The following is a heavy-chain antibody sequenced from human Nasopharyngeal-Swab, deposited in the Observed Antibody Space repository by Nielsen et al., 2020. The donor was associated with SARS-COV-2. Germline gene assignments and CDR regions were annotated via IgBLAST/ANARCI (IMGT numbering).Heavy chain of an antibody. J-gene: IGHJ4*02. CDR3: ARDAGGSGGGY. V-gene: IGHV3-33*01. CDR2: IWYDGSNK. CDR1: GFTFSSYG. Sequence: GGSLRLSCAASGFTFSSYGMHWVRQAPGKGLEWVAVIWYDGSNKYYADSVKGRFTISRGNSKNTLYLQMNSLRAEDTAVYYCARDAGGSGGGYWGQGTLVTVSS. D-gene: IGHD3-16*01.